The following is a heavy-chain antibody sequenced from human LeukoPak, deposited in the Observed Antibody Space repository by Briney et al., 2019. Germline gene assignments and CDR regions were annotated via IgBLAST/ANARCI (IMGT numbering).Heavy chain of an antibody. D-gene: IGHD1-26*01. Sequence: SETLSLTCTVSGGSISTYYWSWSRQPPGKGLEWIGYIYYSGSTNYNPSLKSRVTISVDTSKNQFSLKLSSVTAADTAVYYCARQILGTTLYFDYWGQGTLVTVSP. J-gene: IGHJ4*02. CDR2: IYYSGST. CDR3: ARQILGTTLYFDY. CDR1: GGSISTYY. V-gene: IGHV4-59*08.